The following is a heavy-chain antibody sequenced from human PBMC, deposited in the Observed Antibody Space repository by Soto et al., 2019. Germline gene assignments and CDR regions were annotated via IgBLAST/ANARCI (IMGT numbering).Heavy chain of an antibody. CDR3: AKRSEIGEPYFDY. CDR2: FSDRGVST. Sequence: GGSLRLSCAASGFIFIKYGLSWVRQAPGKGLEWVSGFSDRGVSTYYADSVKGRFTISRDNSKNTLYLQMNGLRAEDTAIYYCAKRSEIGEPYFDYWGQGTLVTVSS. CDR1: GFIFIKYG. J-gene: IGHJ4*02. V-gene: IGHV3-23*01. D-gene: IGHD3-10*01.